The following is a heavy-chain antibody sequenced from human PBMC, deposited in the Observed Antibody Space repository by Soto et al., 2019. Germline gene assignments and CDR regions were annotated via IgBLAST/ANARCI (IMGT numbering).Heavy chain of an antibody. V-gene: IGHV3-33*01. Sequence: GSLNLPFKAPVFIFRSYARPWFPRAPAKGLEWVTFIWHDGSYKYYGESMKGRFTIARDNSKNRLYLQMNSLRVEDTAVYYCAREAKYYYDSSGSNGMDVWGQGTTVTVSS. J-gene: IGHJ6*02. CDR3: AREAKYYYDSSGSNGMDV. D-gene: IGHD3-22*01. CDR1: VFIFRSYA. CDR2: IWHDGSYK.